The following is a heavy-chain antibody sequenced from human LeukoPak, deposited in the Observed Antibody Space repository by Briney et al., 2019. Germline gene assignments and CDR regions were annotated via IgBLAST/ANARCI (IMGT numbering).Heavy chain of an antibody. Sequence: SETLSLTCTVSSGSISVTGIDWGWVRQPPGKGLEYIGKIYYTGTTSYNPSLKSRVTISIDTSKNQFSLKLSSVTAADTAVYYCARALPVGQAMVRGPPHWSMDVWGQGTTVTVSS. CDR2: IYYTGTT. V-gene: IGHV4-39*07. CDR1: SGSISVTGID. CDR3: ARALPVGQAMVRGPPHWSMDV. D-gene: IGHD3-10*01. J-gene: IGHJ6*02.